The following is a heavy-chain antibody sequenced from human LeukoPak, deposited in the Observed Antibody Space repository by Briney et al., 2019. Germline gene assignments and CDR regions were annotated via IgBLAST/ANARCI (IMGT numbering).Heavy chain of an antibody. CDR2: INPKGGGT. D-gene: IGHD6-13*01. CDR1: GYTFTGYY. V-gene: IGHV1-2*02. J-gene: IGHJ4*02. CDR3: VRDAIAAAGTGG. Sequence: GASVKVSCKASGYTFTGYYMHWVRQAPGQGLEWMGWINPKGGGTNYAQNFQGRVTMTRDTSISTAYMELSGLRSDDRAVYYCVRDAIAAAGTGGWGQGTLVTVSS.